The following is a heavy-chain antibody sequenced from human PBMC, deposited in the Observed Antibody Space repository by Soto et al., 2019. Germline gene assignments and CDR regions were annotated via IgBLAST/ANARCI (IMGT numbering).Heavy chain of an antibody. D-gene: IGHD2-2*01. CDR3: AKERDIVVVQEFDP. V-gene: IGHV3-30*18. Sequence: SLRLSCAASGFTFSSYGMHWVRQAPGKGLEWVAVISYDGSNKYYADSVKGRFTISRDNSKNTLYLQMNSLRAEDTAVYYCAKERDIVVVQEFDPWGQGTLVNVS. CDR1: GFTFSSYG. CDR2: ISYDGSNK. J-gene: IGHJ5*02.